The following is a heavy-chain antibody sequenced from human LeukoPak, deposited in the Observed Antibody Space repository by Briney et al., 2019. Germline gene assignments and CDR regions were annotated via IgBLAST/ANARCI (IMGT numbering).Heavy chain of an antibody. Sequence: GGSLRLSCAASGFTVSSNYMSWVRQAPGKGLEWVSVIYSGGSAYYADSVKGRFTISRDNSKNTLYLQMNSLRAEDTAVYYCARTPDCSGGSCYYYYGMDVWGQGTTVTVSS. V-gene: IGHV3-66*01. CDR1: GFTVSSNY. D-gene: IGHD2-15*01. J-gene: IGHJ6*02. CDR2: IYSGGSA. CDR3: ARTPDCSGGSCYYYYGMDV.